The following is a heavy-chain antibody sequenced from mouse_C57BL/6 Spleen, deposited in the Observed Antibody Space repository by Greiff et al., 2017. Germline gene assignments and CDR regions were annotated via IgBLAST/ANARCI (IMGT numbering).Heavy chain of an antibody. J-gene: IGHJ2*01. CDR2: IDPENGDT. CDR1: GFNIKDDS. CDR3: AQGDAYYCNYEDY. D-gene: IGHD2-10*01. V-gene: IGHV14-4*01. Sequence: EVQRVESGAELVRPGASVKLSCTASGFNIKDDSMPWVKQRPEQGLEWIGRIDPENGDTDYASKFQGKATITADTTYNKAYLQLSSLTSEDTDVYYGAQGDAYYCNYEDYWGQGTTLTVSS.